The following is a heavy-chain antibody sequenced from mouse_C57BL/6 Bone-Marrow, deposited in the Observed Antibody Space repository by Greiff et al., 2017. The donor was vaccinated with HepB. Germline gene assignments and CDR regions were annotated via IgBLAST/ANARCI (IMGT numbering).Heavy chain of an antibody. V-gene: IGHV1-69*01. CDR1: GYTFTSYW. J-gene: IGHJ3*01. CDR3: ARNEYGGYDQAWFAY. D-gene: IGHD2-2*01. Sequence: QVQLQQPGAELVMPGASVKLSCKASGYTFTSYWMHWVKQRPGQGLEWIGEIDPSDSYTNYNQKFKGKSTLTVDKSSSTAYMQLSSLTSEDSAVYYCARNEYGGYDQAWFAYWGQGTLVTVSA. CDR2: IDPSDSYT.